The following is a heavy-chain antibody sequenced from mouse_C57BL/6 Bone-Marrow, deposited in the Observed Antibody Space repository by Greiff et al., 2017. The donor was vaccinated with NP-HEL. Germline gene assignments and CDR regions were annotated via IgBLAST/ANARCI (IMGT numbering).Heavy chain of an antibody. V-gene: IGHV1-20*01. Sequence: VQLQQSGPELVKPGDSVKISCKASGYSFTGYFMNWVMQSHGKSLEWIGRINPYNGDTFYNQKFKGKATLTVDKSSSTAHMELRSLTSEDSAVYYCARNLIPGAWFAYWGQGTLVTVSA. CDR3: ARNLIPGAWFAY. J-gene: IGHJ3*01. CDR1: GYSFTGYF. CDR2: INPYNGDT.